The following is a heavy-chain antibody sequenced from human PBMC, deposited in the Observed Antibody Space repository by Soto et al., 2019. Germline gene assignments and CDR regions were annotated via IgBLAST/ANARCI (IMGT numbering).Heavy chain of an antibody. J-gene: IGHJ4*02. CDR1: GFTFSNYN. D-gene: IGHD3-16*01. V-gene: IGHV3-48*02. CDR2: ISTTRTTI. Sequence: EVQLVESGGGLVQPGGSRKLSCEASGFTFSNYNMNWVRQAPGKGLEWLAYISTTRTTIYYADSVKGRFTIARDNVKSSLYLYMNGLRDEDTAVYYCARDRVGLDYWGQGTLVTVSS. CDR3: ARDRVGLDY.